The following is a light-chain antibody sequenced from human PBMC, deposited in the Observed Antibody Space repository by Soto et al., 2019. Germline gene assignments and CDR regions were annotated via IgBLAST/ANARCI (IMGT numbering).Light chain of an antibody. CDR1: ETIIDY. CDR3: QQSFSAPRT. V-gene: IGKV1-39*01. J-gene: IGKJ2*01. CDR2: SAS. Sequence: DIQMSQSPSSLSASVGDSVTITCRASETIIDYLNWYQQQPGEAPKLLIFSASSLHSGVSSRFRGSGSGTHVTLTISSLQPEDFATYFCQQSFSAPRTFGQGTKLQAK.